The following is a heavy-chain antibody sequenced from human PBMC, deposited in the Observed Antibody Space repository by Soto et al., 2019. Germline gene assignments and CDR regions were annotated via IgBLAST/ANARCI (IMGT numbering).Heavy chain of an antibody. V-gene: IGHV1-69*13. D-gene: IGHD5-18*01. J-gene: IGHJ6*02. CDR3: ARFRGYSYGSALSGRYPFYYYGMDV. Sequence: GASVKVSCKASGGTFSSYAISWVRQAPGQGLEWMGGIIPIFGTANYAQKFQGRVTITADESTSTAYMELSSLRSEDTAAYYCARFRGYSYGSALSGRYPFYYYGMDVWGQGTTVTVSS. CDR2: IIPIFGTA. CDR1: GGTFSSYA.